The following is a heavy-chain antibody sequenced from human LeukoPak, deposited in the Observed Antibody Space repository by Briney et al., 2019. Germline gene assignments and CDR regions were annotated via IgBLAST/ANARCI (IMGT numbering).Heavy chain of an antibody. J-gene: IGHJ4*02. Sequence: GGSLRLSCAASGFTFSSYAMHLVRQAPGKGLEWVVVISYDGSNKYYADSVKGRFTISRDNSKNTLYLQMNSLRAEDTAVYYCARDRRSSSWYGGYWGQGTLVTVSS. CDR1: GFTFSSYA. CDR2: ISYDGSNK. CDR3: ARDRRSSSWYGGY. V-gene: IGHV3-30-3*01. D-gene: IGHD6-13*01.